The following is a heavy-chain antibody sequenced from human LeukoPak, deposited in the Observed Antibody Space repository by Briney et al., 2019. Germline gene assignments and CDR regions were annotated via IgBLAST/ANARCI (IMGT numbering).Heavy chain of an antibody. V-gene: IGHV4-4*02. CDR1: GGFISRSNW. CDR3: ARDSALTGDSGIDY. Sequence: PSGTLSLTCAVSGGFISRSNWWSWVRQPPGKGLEWIGEIYHSGSTNYNPSLKSRVTISVDKSKNQFSLKLNSVTAADTAVYYCARDSALTGDSGIDYWGQGTLVTVSS. J-gene: IGHJ4*02. CDR2: IYHSGST. D-gene: IGHD7-27*01.